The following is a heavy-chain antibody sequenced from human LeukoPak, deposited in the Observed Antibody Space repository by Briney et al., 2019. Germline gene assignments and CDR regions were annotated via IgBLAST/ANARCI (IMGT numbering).Heavy chain of an antibody. D-gene: IGHD6-19*01. Sequence: PSETLSLTCTVSGDSISRSRYYWAWIRQPPGKGLEWIGSIYYSGSTYCNPSLKSRVTISVDTSKNQFSLKLSSVTAADTAVYYCARQYSSGWGYWGQGTLVTVSS. V-gene: IGHV4-39*01. CDR2: IYYSGST. CDR3: ARQYSSGWGY. J-gene: IGHJ4*02. CDR1: GDSISRSRYY.